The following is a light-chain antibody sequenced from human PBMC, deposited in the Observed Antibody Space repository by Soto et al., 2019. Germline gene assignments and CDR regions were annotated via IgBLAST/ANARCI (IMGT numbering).Light chain of an antibody. CDR1: QSVSSN. J-gene: IGKJ4*01. CDR2: GAS. Sequence: EIVMTQSPATLSVSPGERATLSCRASQSVSSNLAWYQQKPGQAPRRLISGASTRATGIPAMFSGGGSGTEFSLTISSLLSEDFAVYYCQQYNNWPPLTFGGGTKVEIK. CDR3: QQYNNWPPLT. V-gene: IGKV3-15*01.